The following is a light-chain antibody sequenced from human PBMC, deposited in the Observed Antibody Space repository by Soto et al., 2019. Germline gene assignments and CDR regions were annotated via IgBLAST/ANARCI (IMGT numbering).Light chain of an antibody. CDR1: QSVTSNY. CDR3: QQYGSSVTWT. Sequence: EVVLTQSPGTVSLSPGERATLSCRASQSVTSNYLAWYQQKPGQAPRLLIYAASSRATGIPDRFSGSGSGRDFTISISRLEPEDFAVHYCQQYGSSVTWTFGQGTKVEIK. CDR2: AAS. J-gene: IGKJ1*01. V-gene: IGKV3-20*01.